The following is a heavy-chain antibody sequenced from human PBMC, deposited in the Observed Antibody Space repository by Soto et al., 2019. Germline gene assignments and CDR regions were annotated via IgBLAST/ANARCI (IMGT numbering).Heavy chain of an antibody. CDR1: GYTFTGYY. Sequence: QVQLVQSGAEVKKPGASVKVSCKASGYTFTGYYMHWVRPAPGQGLEWMGWINPNSGGTNYAQKFQGWVTMTRDTSISTAYMELSRLRSDDTAVYYCARGRYSGYDSPAFDIWGQGTMVTVSS. CDR2: INPNSGGT. V-gene: IGHV1-2*04. CDR3: ARGRYSGYDSPAFDI. D-gene: IGHD5-12*01. J-gene: IGHJ3*02.